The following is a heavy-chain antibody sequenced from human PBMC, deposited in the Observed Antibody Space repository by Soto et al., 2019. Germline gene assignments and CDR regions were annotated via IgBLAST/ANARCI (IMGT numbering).Heavy chain of an antibody. CDR2: ITGSGATT. Sequence: EVQLLQSGGGSVQPGGSLRLSCAASGFTFHTYVMSWVRQAPGKGLELVSEITGSGATTYYADSVKGRFAISRDNSNNTLSLQMHILRVEDTAVYFCAKGGYYSLFDIWGQGTMVTVSA. CDR3: AKGGYYSLFDI. J-gene: IGHJ3*02. CDR1: GFTFHTYV. D-gene: IGHD3-16*01. V-gene: IGHV3-23*01.